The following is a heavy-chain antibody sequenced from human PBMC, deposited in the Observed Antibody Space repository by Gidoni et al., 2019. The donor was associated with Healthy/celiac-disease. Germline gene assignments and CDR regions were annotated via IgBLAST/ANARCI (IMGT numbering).Heavy chain of an antibody. CDR3: ARGLKGGVGATQRIFDY. Sequence: QVQLQESGPGLVKPSETLSLTCTVSGGSISSYYCSWIRQPPGKGLEWIGYIYYSGSTNYNPSLKSRVTISVDTSKNQFSLKLSSVTAADTAVYYCARGLKGGVGATQRIFDYWGQGTLVTVSS. J-gene: IGHJ4*02. V-gene: IGHV4-59*01. CDR1: GGSISSYY. D-gene: IGHD1-26*01. CDR2: IYYSGST.